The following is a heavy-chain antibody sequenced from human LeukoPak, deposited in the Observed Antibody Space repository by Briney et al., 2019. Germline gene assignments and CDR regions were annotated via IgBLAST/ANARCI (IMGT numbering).Heavy chain of an antibody. J-gene: IGHJ4*02. CDR2: ITDSGGST. V-gene: IGHV3-23*01. D-gene: IGHD3-22*01. CDR1: GFTFSSYA. Sequence: QAGGPLRLSCAASGFTFSSYAMSWVRQAPGEGLEWVSAITDSGGSTYYSDSVKGRFTISRDNSKNTLYLQMNTLRAEDTAIYYCAKGSSGSRPYYFDYWGQGTLVTVS. CDR3: AKGSSGSRPYYFDY.